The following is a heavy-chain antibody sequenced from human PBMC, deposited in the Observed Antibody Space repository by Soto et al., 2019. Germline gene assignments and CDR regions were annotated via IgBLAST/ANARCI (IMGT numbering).Heavy chain of an antibody. V-gene: IGHV4-31*03. CDR2: IYYSGST. J-gene: IGHJ5*02. CDR1: GGSISSGGYY. Sequence: SETLSLTCTVSGGSISSGGYYWSWIRQHPGKGLEWIGYIYYSGSTYYNPSLKSRVTISVDTSKNQFSLKLSSVTAADTAVYYCASGMRIAAQGWFDPWGQGTPVTVSS. D-gene: IGHD6-6*01. CDR3: ASGMRIAAQGWFDP.